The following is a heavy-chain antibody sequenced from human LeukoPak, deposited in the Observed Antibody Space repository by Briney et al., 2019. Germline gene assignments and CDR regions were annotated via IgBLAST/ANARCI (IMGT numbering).Heavy chain of an antibody. J-gene: IGHJ4*02. V-gene: IGHV3-53*01. CDR2: IYSDGST. D-gene: IGHD6-19*01. Sequence: GGPLRLSCAASGFTVSSNYMSWVRQAPGKGLEWVSVIYSDGSTDYADSVKGRFTISRDNFRNTLYLRMHSLRAEDTAVYYCAREYSSGWYSIDYWGQGTLVTVSS. CDR3: AREYSSGWYSIDY. CDR1: GFTVSSNY.